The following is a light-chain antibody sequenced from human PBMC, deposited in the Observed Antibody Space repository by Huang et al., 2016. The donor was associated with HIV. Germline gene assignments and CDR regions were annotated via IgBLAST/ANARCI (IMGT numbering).Light chain of an antibody. CDR3: QQYDNLPLT. CDR1: QDITNY. CDR2: DAS. J-gene: IGKJ4*01. Sequence: DIQMTQSPSSLSASVGDRVTITCQASQDITNYLNWYQQKPRKAPKLLIYDASNLETGVASRFSGSGSGTDFTVTISSLQPEDIATYYCQQYDNLPLTFGGGTKVEIK. V-gene: IGKV1-33*01.